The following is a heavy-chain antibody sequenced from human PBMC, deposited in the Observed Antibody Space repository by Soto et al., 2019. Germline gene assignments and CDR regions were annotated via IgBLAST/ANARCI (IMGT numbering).Heavy chain of an antibody. CDR1: TDSMSTYC. Sequence: SVTQSLTYSVSTDSMSTYCWTWIRQSPRKGLEWIGHFYHTGRTKYNPSLESRVTISLDMSKKQFSLQLTSVTAADTAVYYCARDDTTGLLDFWGQGTLVTVSS. J-gene: IGHJ4*02. CDR2: FYHTGRT. CDR3: ARDDTTGLLDF. V-gene: IGHV4-59*01. D-gene: IGHD4-17*01.